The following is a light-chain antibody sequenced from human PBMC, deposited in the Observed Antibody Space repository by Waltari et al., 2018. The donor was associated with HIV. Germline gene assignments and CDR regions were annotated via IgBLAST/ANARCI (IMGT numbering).Light chain of an antibody. CDR2: EDK. CDR3: QSYDSSNHVV. V-gene: IGLV6-57*03. Sequence: NFMLTQAHSVSESPGKTVTISCTRSSGSIASNFVQWYQQRPGSAPTIVIYEDKERPAGFPYRFSGSIDSSSNSASLTISGLKTEDEADYYCQSYDSSNHVVFGGGTKLTVL. J-gene: IGLJ2*01. CDR1: SGSIASNF.